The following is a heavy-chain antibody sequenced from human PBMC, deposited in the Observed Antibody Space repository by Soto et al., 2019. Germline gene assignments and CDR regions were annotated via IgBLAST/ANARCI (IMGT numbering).Heavy chain of an antibody. D-gene: IGHD4-17*01. CDR2: ISWNSGSI. V-gene: IGHV3-9*01. CDR1: GFTFDDYA. CDR3: AKDFIVYGDLRGRPYYYYYYMDV. J-gene: IGHJ6*03. Sequence: GGSLRLSCAASGFTFDDYAMHWVRQAPGKGLEWVSGISWNSGSIGYADSVKGRFTISRDNAKNSLYLQMNSLRAEDTALYYCAKDFIVYGDLRGRPYYYYYYMDVWGKGTTVTVSS.